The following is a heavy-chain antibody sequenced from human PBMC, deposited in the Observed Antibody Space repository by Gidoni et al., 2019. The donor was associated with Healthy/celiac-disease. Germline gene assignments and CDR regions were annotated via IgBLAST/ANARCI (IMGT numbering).Heavy chain of an antibody. J-gene: IGHJ3*02. D-gene: IGHD6-19*01. CDR1: GGSSSGYY. V-gene: IGHV4-34*01. Sequence: QVQLQQWGAGLLKPSETLSLTCAVYGGSSSGYYWSWIRQPPGKGLEWIGEINHSGSTNYNPSLKSRVTISVDTSKNQFSLKLSSVTAADTAVYYCARGGAVALKIDAFDIWGQGTMVTVSS. CDR2: INHSGST. CDR3: ARGGAVALKIDAFDI.